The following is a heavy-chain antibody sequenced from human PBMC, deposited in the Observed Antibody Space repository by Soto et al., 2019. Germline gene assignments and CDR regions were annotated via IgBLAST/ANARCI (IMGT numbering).Heavy chain of an antibody. CDR3: ARDHHGANWFHP. D-gene: IGHD4-17*01. V-gene: IGHV1-69*13. J-gene: IGHJ5*02. CDR1: GGTFSSYA. Sequence: SVKVSGKASGGTFSSYAISWVRQAPGQGLEWMGGIIPIFGTANYAQKFQGRVTITADESTSTAYMELSSLRSEDTAVYYCARDHHGANWFHPWGQGTLVTVSS. CDR2: IIPIFGTA.